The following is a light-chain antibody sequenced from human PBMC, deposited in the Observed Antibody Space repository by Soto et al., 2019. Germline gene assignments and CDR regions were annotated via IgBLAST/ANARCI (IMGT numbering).Light chain of an antibody. J-gene: IGKJ3*01. V-gene: IGKV1-27*01. CDR3: QKYSSVPV. CDR2: AES. Sequence: DIQMTQSPTSLSASVGDRVTITCRASQGIRNYVAWYQQIPGKAPKLLIYAESTLQSGVPSRFSGSGSGTDVTLTISGLQPEDVATYSCQKYSSVPVFGPGTKVEIK. CDR1: QGIRNY.